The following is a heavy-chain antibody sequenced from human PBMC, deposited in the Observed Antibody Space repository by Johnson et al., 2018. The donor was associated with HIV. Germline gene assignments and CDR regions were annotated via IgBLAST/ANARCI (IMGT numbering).Heavy chain of an antibody. CDR1: GFTFSSYW. CDR2: IYTGDST. CDR3: AISIPRPGWGDAFDI. D-gene: IGHD3-16*01. J-gene: IGHJ3*02. Sequence: VQLVESGGGLVQPGGSLRLSCAASGFTFSSYWMHWVRQAPGKGLVWVSLIYTGDSTSYADSVKGRFTISTDTSKNTLYLPMNALRAEDTAVYYCAISIPRPGWGDAFDIWGQGTMVTVSS. V-gene: IGHV3-66*01.